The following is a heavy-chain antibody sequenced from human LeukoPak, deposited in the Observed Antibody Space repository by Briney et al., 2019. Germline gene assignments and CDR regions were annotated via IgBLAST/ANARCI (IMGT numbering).Heavy chain of an antibody. D-gene: IGHD1-26*01. CDR1: GFTFSSYA. V-gene: IGHV3-23*01. Sequence: GGSLRLSCAAPGFTFSSYAMGWGRQAPRKGLEWASALSGSGTDTYCADSVQGRFTNSRDNSKNMLYVQMNSLRAEDTAVYYCAKCGHTAVSGTCLHYWGQGILVTVSS. J-gene: IGHJ4*02. CDR2: LSGSGTDT. CDR3: AKCGHTAVSGTCLHY.